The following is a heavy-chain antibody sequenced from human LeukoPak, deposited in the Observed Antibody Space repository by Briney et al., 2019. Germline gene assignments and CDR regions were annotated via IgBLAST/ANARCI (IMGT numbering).Heavy chain of an antibody. CDR1: GGSISSHY. V-gene: IGHV4-59*08. Sequence: TSETLSLTCTVSGGSISSHYWSWIRQPPGKGLEWIGYIYYSGTTNYNPSLKSRVTISVDTSKNQFSLKLSSVTAADTAVYYCARRGSGTYFLDYWGQGTLVTVSS. J-gene: IGHJ4*02. D-gene: IGHD1-26*01. CDR2: IYYSGTT. CDR3: ARRGSGTYFLDY.